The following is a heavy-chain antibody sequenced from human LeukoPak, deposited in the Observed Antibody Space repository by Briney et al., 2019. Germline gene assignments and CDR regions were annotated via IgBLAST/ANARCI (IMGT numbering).Heavy chain of an antibody. J-gene: IGHJ4*02. V-gene: IGHV4-61*01. Sequence: SETLSLTCTVSGGSVSSGSYYWSWIRQPPGKGLEWIGYIHYSGSTKYNPSLKSRVTISVDTSKNQFSLKLSSVTAADTAVYYCARWYSSGWAFDYWGQGTLVTVSS. D-gene: IGHD6-19*01. CDR3: ARWYSSGWAFDY. CDR1: GGSVSSGSYY. CDR2: IHYSGST.